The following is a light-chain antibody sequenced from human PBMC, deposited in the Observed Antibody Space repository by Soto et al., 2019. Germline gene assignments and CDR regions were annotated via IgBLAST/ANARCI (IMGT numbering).Light chain of an antibody. CDR3: QQYYTYPFT. Sequence: DIQMTQSPSSIFASVGDRITITCRASQGIATDLAWFQQRPGQAPKSLIYAASTLQSGVPSVFSASGSGTDFSITISGLQPGDFATYYCQQYYTYPFTFGTGTRV. J-gene: IGKJ3*01. CDR2: AAS. CDR1: QGIATD. V-gene: IGKV1-16*01.